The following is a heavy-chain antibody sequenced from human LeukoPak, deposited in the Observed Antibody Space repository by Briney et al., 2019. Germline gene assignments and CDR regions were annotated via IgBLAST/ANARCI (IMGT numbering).Heavy chain of an antibody. CDR3: ASMTPYCSSTSCYGFDY. V-gene: IGHV3-21*04. D-gene: IGHD2-2*01. CDR1: GFTFSSYS. Sequence: GGSLRLSCAASGFTFSSYSMNWVRQAPGKGLEWVSSISSSSSYIYYADSVKGRFTISRDNSKNTLYLQMNSLRAEDTAVYYCASMTPYCSSTSCYGFDYWGQGTLVTVSS. CDR2: ISSSSSYI. J-gene: IGHJ4*02.